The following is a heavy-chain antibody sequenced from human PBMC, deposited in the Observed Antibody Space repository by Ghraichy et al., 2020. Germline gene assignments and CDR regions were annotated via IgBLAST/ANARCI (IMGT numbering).Heavy chain of an antibody. V-gene: IGHV3-48*03. D-gene: IGHD1-26*01. CDR3: ARGGISGATFSYYYLYMDV. Sequence: GASLRLSCAASGFTFKSYEMNWVRQAPGKGLEWVSYISGTGGAKYYADSVKGRFSTSRDNAKNAMYLEMNNLRVEDTAVYYCARGGISGATFSYYYLYMDVWGGGTTVTVS. CDR2: ISGTGGAK. CDR1: GFTFKSYE. J-gene: IGHJ6*03.